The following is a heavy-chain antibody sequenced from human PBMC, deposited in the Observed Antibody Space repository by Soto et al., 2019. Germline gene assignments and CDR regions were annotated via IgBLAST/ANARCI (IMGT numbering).Heavy chain of an antibody. J-gene: IGHJ5*02. CDR1: GGSVSSGSYY. D-gene: IGHD6-13*01. V-gene: IGHV4-61*01. Sequence: SETLSLTCTVSGGSVSSGSYYWSWIRQPPGKGLEWIGYIYYSGSTNYNPSLKSRVTISVDTSKNQFSLKLSSVTAADTAVYYCARVGLSGAAAGIIWFDPWGQGTLVT. CDR2: IYYSGST. CDR3: ARVGLSGAAAGIIWFDP.